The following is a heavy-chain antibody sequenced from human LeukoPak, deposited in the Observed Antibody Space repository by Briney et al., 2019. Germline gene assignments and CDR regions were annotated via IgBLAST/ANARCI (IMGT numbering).Heavy chain of an antibody. V-gene: IGHV3-7*01. CDR1: GFTFSSYE. D-gene: IGHD2-8*01. J-gene: IGHJ1*01. CDR2: INKDGSEK. Sequence: PGGSLRLSCAASGFTFSSYEMNWVRQAPGKGLEWVANINKDGSEKYYVDSVKGRFTISRDNAKKSLYLQMDSLRAQDTAVYYCARDWVFWGQGTLVIVSS. CDR3: ARDWVF.